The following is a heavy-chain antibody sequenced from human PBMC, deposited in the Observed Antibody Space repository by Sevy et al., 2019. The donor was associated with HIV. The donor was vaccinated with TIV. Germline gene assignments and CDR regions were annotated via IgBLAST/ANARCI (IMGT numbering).Heavy chain of an antibody. CDR2: IKVDGSEK. J-gene: IGHJ4*02. CDR3: ARAQGVLLWFGEFPL. D-gene: IGHD3-10*01. V-gene: IGHV3-7*01. CDR1: GFTFRSYW. Sequence: GGSLRLSCAVSGFTFRSYWMSWVRQAPGKGLEWVAHIKVDGSEKYHVDSVKGRFTISRDNAKNSLFLQMNSLRIEDTAVYYCARAQGVLLWFGEFPLWGPGTLVTVSS.